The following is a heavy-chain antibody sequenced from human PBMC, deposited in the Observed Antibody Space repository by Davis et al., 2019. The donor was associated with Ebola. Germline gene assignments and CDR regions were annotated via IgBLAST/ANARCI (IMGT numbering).Heavy chain of an antibody. V-gene: IGHV4-4*02. D-gene: IGHD2-2*01. CDR2: IYHAGYS. J-gene: IGHJ3*01. Sequence: MPSETLSLTCAVSGGSVSSDYWWTWVRQPPGKGLEWIGEIYHAGYSNYNPSLKSRVTISLDKSKNQFSLKLSSVTAADTAVYYCARSIIEVPAALGFWGQGTMVTIS. CDR1: GGSVSSDYW. CDR3: ARSIIEVPAALGF.